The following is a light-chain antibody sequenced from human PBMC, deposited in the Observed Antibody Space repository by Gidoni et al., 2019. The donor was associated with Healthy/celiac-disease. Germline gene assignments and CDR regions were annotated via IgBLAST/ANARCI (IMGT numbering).Light chain of an antibody. CDR3: TSYTGSSTPRVV. CDR1: SSDFGGYNY. Sequence: QSALTQPASVSGSPGQSITISCTGTSSDFGGYNYVPWYQQHPGKAPKLMIYDVSNRPSGVSNRFSGSKSGNTASLTISGLQAEDEAVYYCTSYTGSSTPRVVFGGGTKLTVL. CDR2: DVS. V-gene: IGLV2-14*03. J-gene: IGLJ2*01.